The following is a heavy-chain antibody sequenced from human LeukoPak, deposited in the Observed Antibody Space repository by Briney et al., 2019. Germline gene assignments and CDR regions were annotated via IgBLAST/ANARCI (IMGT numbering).Heavy chain of an antibody. CDR3: ARDGRRDGYNTHPTIDY. V-gene: IGHV4-61*02. D-gene: IGHD5-24*01. CDR2: IYTSGST. Sequence: SQTLSLTCTVSGGSISSGSYYWSWIRQPAGKGLEWIGRIYTSGSTNYNPSLKSRVTISVDTSKNQFSLKLSSVTAADTAVYYCARDGRRDGYNTHPTIDYWGQGTLVTVSS. CDR1: GGSISSGSYY. J-gene: IGHJ4*02.